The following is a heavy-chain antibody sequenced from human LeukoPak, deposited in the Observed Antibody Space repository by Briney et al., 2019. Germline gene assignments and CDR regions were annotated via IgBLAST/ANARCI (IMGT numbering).Heavy chain of an antibody. CDR3: ARSGDGNWFDP. J-gene: IGHJ5*02. V-gene: IGHV1-18*01. CDR2: ISGYNGDT. Sequence: ASVKVSCEASGYTFNTFGVAWVRQAPGQGLEWMGWISGYNGDTDYAANLQGRVTLTTDTSTNTAYMELRSLRSDDAAVYYCARSGDGNWFDPWGQGTLVTVSS. CDR1: GYTFNTFG. D-gene: IGHD4-17*01.